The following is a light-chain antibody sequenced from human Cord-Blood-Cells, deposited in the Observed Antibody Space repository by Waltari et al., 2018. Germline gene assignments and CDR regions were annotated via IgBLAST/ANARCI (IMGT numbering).Light chain of an antibody. CDR2: RNN. Sequence: QAGLTQPPSVSKGLRQTATLPCPGNRHNVRTHGAACLPQHQGHPPKLLSYRNNNRPSGISERLSASRSGNTASLTITGLQPEDEADYYCSAWDSSLSAWVFGGGTKLTVL. CDR3: SAWDSSLSAWV. J-gene: IGLJ3*02. CDR1: RHNVRTHG. V-gene: IGLV10-54*01.